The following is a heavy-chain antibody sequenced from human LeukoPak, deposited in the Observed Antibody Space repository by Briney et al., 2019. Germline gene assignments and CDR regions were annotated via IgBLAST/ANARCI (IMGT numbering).Heavy chain of an antibody. D-gene: IGHD1-26*01. CDR2: ISSSGSTI. CDR3: GRGEWDLRD. Sequence: GGSLRLSCAASGFTFSDYYMSWIRQTPGKGLEWVSYISSSGSTIYYADSVKGRFTISRDNAKNALFLQMNNLRAEDTAFYHCGRGEWDLRDWGQGTRVIVSS. CDR1: GFTFSDYY. V-gene: IGHV3-11*01. J-gene: IGHJ4*02.